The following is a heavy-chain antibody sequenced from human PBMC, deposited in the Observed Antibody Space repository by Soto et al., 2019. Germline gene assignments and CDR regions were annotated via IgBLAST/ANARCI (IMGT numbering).Heavy chain of an antibody. D-gene: IGHD5-12*01. Sequence: SETLSLTCTVSGGSFSSGDFYWSWIRQPPGMGRVWIGYNYYTGSTYYNPSLKSRVTISVDTSKNQFSLKLSSVTAADTAVYYCARDRRGYDTGDNWFDPWGQGTLVTVSS. CDR2: NYYTGST. J-gene: IGHJ5*02. CDR3: ARDRRGYDTGDNWFDP. CDR1: GGSFSSGDFY. V-gene: IGHV4-30-4*08.